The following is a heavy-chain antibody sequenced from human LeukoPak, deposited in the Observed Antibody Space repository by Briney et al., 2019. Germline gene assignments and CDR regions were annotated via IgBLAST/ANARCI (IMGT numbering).Heavy chain of an antibody. CDR1: GFTFRSYG. CDR3: ARDSAGPLDN. J-gene: IGHJ4*02. Sequence: GGSLRLSCAASGFTFRSYGMHWVRQAPGKGLEWVAVISCDGSNKYYADSVKGRFTISRDNAKNSLYLQMNSLRAEDTAVYYCARDSAGPLDNWGQGTLVTVS. CDR2: ISCDGSNK. V-gene: IGHV3-30*03. D-gene: IGHD6-13*01.